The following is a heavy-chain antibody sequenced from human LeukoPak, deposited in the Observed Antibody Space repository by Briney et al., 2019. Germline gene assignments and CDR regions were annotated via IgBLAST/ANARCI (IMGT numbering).Heavy chain of an antibody. V-gene: IGHV4-59*01. CDR1: GGSISSYY. J-gene: IGHJ3*02. CDR3: ARDSGLNAFDI. CDR2: IYYSGGT. D-gene: IGHD3-10*01. Sequence: SETLSLTCTVSGGSISSYYWSWIRQPPGKGLEWIGYIYYSGGTNYNPSLKSRVTISVDTSKNQFSLKLSSVTAADTAVYYCARDSGLNAFDIWGQGTMVTVSS.